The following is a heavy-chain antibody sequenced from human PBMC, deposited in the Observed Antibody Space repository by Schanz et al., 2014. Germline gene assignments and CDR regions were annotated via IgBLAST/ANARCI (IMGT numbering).Heavy chain of an antibody. D-gene: IGHD6-19*01. Sequence: VQLVESGGGVVQPGGSLRLSCESSGFTFNGHAMHWVRQAPGKGLERVSYISNSGTTIYYADSVKGRFTISRDNAKNSLYLQMNSLRVEDTAVYYCARDLISSGWYGWGQGTLXTVSS. J-gene: IGHJ4*02. V-gene: IGHV3-48*04. CDR1: GFTFNGHA. CDR3: ARDLISSGWYG. CDR2: ISNSGTTI.